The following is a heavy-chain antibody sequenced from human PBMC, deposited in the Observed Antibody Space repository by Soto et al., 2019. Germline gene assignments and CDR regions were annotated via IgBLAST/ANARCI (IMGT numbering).Heavy chain of an antibody. V-gene: IGHV4-30-2*01. J-gene: IGHJ4*02. Sequence: QLQLQESGSGLVKPSQTLSLTCAVSGGSISSGGYSWSWIRQPPGKGLEWIGYIYHSGSTYYNPSLKSRVTISVDRYKNQFSLKLRSVTAADTAVYYCARDGGYYDSSGLLFDYWGQGTLVTVSS. CDR2: IYHSGST. CDR3: ARDGGYYDSSGLLFDY. CDR1: GGSISSGGYS. D-gene: IGHD3-22*01.